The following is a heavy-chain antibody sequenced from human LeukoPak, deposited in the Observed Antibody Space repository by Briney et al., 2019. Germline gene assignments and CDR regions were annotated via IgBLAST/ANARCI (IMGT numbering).Heavy chain of an antibody. CDR1: GFTFDNYG. CDR3: VRDPSSGYYGGFDS. Sequence: PGMSLRLSCAASGFTFDNYGMHWVRQGPGKGLEWVSSISLNSGYIVYADSVKGRFTVSRDNAKNSLFLQIDDLRGEDTAFYYCVRDPSSGYYGGFDSWGQGTLVTVSS. CDR2: ISLNSGYI. D-gene: IGHD3-22*01. J-gene: IGHJ4*02. V-gene: IGHV3-9*01.